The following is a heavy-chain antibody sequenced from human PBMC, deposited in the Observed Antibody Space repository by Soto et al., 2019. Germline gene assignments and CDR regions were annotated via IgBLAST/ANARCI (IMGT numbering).Heavy chain of an antibody. J-gene: IGHJ4*02. CDR3: ARRGYFDS. Sequence: SETLSLTCTVSGGSISGYYWSWIRQPPGKRLEWIGNISYSGSTNYNPSLKSRVTMSVDTSKNQFSLKLNSGTAADTAVYYCARRGYFDSWGQGTLVTVSS. CDR2: ISYSGST. CDR1: GGSISGYY. V-gene: IGHV4-59*01. D-gene: IGHD3-10*01.